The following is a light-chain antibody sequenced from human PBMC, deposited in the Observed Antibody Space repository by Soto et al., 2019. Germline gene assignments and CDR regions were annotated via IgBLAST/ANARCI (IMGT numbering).Light chain of an antibody. V-gene: IGLV2-11*01. CDR2: DVS. J-gene: IGLJ3*02. CDR3: CSYAGSYTEV. CDR1: SSDIGSYDF. Sequence: QSVLTQPASVSGSPGQAITISCAGTSSDIGSYDFVSWHQQHPGKAPKLLIYDVSKRPSGVPDRFSGSKSGNTASLTISGLQAEDEADYYCCSYAGSYTEVFGGGTKLTVL.